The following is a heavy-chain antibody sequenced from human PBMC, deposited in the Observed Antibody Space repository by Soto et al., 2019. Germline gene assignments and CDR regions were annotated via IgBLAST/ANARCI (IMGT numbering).Heavy chain of an antibody. D-gene: IGHD2-2*01. J-gene: IGHJ4*02. CDR2: IFGSGGST. CDR3: ARPNLYCSSSTSCYDY. CDR1: GFTFSSYA. V-gene: IGHV3-23*01. Sequence: EVQLLESGGGLVQPGGSLRLSCAASGFTFSSYAMSWVRQAPGKGLEWVLAIFGSGGSTYYADSVKGRFTISRDNSKNTLYLQMNSLRAEDTAVYYCARPNLYCSSSTSCYDYWGQGTLVTVSS.